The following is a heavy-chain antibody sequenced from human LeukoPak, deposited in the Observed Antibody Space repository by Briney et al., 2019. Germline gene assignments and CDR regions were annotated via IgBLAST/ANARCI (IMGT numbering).Heavy chain of an antibody. J-gene: IGHJ6*02. D-gene: IGHD1-26*01. CDR3: ARGRSNYYGMDV. V-gene: IGHV4-61*01. CDR1: GGSVSSGSYY. CDR2: IYYNGNT. Sequence: SETLSLTCTVSGGSVSSGSYYWSWIRQPSGKGLEWIGYIYYNGNTNYSPSLKSRVTMSVDTSKNLFSLKVSSVTAADTAVYYCARGRSNYYGMDVWGQGTTVTVSS.